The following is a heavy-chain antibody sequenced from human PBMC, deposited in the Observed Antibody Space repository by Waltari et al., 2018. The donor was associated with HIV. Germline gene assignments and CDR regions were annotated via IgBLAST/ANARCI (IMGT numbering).Heavy chain of an antibody. CDR1: GFKFRSFW. V-gene: IGHV3-7*01. Sequence: EVQLVESGGDLVQPGESLRLSCAAAGFKFRSFWMTWVRQAPGKRLEWVANIKEDGSEKYYVDSVKGRFTISRDNVKNSLYLQMNSLRAEDTAVYYCARDASYFDFWSGGYYYYGLDVWGQGTTVTVSS. CDR2: IKEDGSEK. J-gene: IGHJ6*02. D-gene: IGHD3-3*01. CDR3: ARDASYFDFWSGGYYYYGLDV.